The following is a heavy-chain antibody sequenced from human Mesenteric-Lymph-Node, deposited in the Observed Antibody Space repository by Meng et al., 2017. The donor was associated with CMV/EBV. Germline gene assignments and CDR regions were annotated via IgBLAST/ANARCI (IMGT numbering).Heavy chain of an antibody. CDR3: AKDQRGCMDV. J-gene: IGHJ6*02. CDR2: ISSSSSYI. V-gene: IGHV3-21*01. D-gene: IGHD1-1*01. Sequence: GESLKISCAASGFTFSSYSMNWVRQAPGKGLEWVSSISSSSSYIYYADSVKGRFTISRDNAKNSLYLQMNSLRAEDTAVYYCAKDQRGCMDVWGQGTTVTVSS. CDR1: GFTFSSYS.